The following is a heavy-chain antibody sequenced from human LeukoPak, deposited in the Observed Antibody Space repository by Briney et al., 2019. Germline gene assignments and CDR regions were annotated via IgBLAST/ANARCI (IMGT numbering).Heavy chain of an antibody. CDR1: GGSISSYY. V-gene: IGHV4-59*01. Sequence: SETLSLTCTVSGGSISSYYWSWIRQPPGKGLEWIGYIYYSGSTNYNPSLKSRVTISVDTSKNQFSLKLSSVTAADTAVYHCARDRPTNHWGQGTLVTVSS. D-gene: IGHD1-1*01. J-gene: IGHJ5*02. CDR3: ARDRPTNH. CDR2: IYYSGST.